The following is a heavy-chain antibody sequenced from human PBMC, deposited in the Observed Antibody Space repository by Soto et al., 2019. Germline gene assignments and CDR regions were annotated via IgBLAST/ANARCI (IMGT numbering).Heavy chain of an antibody. CDR3: AVTRDDYGDYAWAH. D-gene: IGHD4-17*01. CDR1: GGSFSSSY. CDR2: MYYTGST. V-gene: IGHV4-59*01. Sequence: SETLSLTCAVSGGSFSSSYCIFSRHPPWKRLECIGYMYYTGSTYYKPSLKSRVTISLDTSKNQFSLHLSSVTAADTAVYYCAVTRDDYGDYAWAHWGQGSLVTVSS. J-gene: IGHJ4*02.